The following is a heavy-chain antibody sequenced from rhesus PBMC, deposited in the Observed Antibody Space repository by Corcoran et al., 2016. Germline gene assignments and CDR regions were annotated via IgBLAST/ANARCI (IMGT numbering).Heavy chain of an antibody. CDR2: IDGNSATT. D-gene: IGHD6S26*01. CDR3: ARGASGWSDNSLDV. V-gene: IGHV4-73*01. CDR1: GGSIRGFSF. Sequence: QVKLQQWGEGLKKPSETLSLTCAVYGGSIRGFSFWPLIRRAPRKALEWIGNIDGNSATTNYSPTLKNRVTISKDTFKNQLSLRLYSVTAADTAAYYCARGASGWSDNSLDVWGPGVLVTVSS. J-gene: IGHJ5-2*01.